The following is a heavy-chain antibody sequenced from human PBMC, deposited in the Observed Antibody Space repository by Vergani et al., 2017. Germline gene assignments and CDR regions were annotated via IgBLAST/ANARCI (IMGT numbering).Heavy chain of an antibody. D-gene: IGHD3-10*01. CDR1: GFTFSRYA. CDR3: AKGPDDYYGSGSYYSISGAFDI. J-gene: IGHJ3*02. CDR2: ISGSGGST. V-gene: IGHV3-23*01. Sequence: EVQLLESGGGLVQPGGSLRLSCAASGFTFSRYAMSWVRQAPGKGLEWVSAISGSGGSTYYADSVKGRFTISRDNSKNTLYLQVNSLRAEDTAVYYCAKGPDDYYGSGSYYSISGAFDIWGQGTMVTVSS.